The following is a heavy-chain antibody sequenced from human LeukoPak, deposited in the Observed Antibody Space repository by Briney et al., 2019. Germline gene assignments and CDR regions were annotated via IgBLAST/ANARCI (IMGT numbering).Heavy chain of an antibody. J-gene: IGHJ4*02. CDR3: ARGGITMVRGVIMFTFDY. CDR1: GYTFTGYY. D-gene: IGHD3-10*01. V-gene: IGHV1-2*04. CDR2: INPNSGGT. Sequence: ASVKVSCKASGYTFTGYYMHWVRQAPGQGLEWMGWINPNSGGTNYAQKFQGWVTMTRDTSISTAYMELSRLRSDDTAVYYCARGGITMVRGVIMFTFDYWGQGTLVTVSS.